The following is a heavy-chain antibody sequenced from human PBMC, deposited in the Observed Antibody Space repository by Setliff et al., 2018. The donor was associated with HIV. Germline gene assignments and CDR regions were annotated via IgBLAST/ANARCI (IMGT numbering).Heavy chain of an antibody. D-gene: IGHD3-10*01. V-gene: IGHV1-8*02. CDR3: ARDFGYHHGSGSYRY. Sequence: ASVKVSCKASGYTFTSYDINWVRQATGQGLEWMGWMNPDSGKTGYAQKFQGRVTMTRNTSISTAYMELSSLRSGDTAVYYCARDFGYHHGSGSYRYWGQGTLVTVSS. CDR1: GYTFTSYD. J-gene: IGHJ4*02. CDR2: MNPDSGKT.